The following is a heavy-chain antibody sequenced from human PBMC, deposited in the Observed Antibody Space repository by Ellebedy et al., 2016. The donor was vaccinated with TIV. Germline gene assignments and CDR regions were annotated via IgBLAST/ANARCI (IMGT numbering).Heavy chain of an antibody. V-gene: IGHV1-2*04. Sequence: ASVKVSCKASGYTFTGYHMHWVRQAPGQGLEWMGWINPNSGGTNYAQKFQGWVTMTRDTSISTAYMGLSRLRSDDTAVYYCARDGYTTAFDYWGQGTLVTVSS. CDR3: ARDGYTTAFDY. CDR2: INPNSGGT. D-gene: IGHD5-24*01. CDR1: GYTFTGYH. J-gene: IGHJ4*02.